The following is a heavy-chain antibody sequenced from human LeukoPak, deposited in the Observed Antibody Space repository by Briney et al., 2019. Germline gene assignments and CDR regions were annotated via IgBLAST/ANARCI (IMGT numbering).Heavy chain of an antibody. V-gene: IGHV4-61*02. D-gene: IGHD2-21*01. J-gene: IGHJ4*02. CDR3: ARRIPFDY. CDR1: GGSISSGSYY. CDR2: IYTSGST. Sequence: SQTLPLTCTVSGGSISSGSYYWSWIRQPAGKGLEWIGRIYTSGSTNYNPSLKSRVTISVDTSKNQFSLKLSSVPAADTAVYYCARRIPFDYWGQGTLVTVSS.